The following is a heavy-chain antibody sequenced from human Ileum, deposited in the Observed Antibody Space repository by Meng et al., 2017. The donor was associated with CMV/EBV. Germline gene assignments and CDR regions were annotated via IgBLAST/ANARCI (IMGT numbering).Heavy chain of an antibody. D-gene: IGHD3/OR15-3a*01. Sequence: LSFAASCFIFIYYSLPWLRHSPRKGLVLISSISGRASIIYYADSVKGRFTVSTDNTKNLLFLQMHSLRDEDTAVSYCARLGLFDYWGQGALVTVSS. V-gene: IGHV3-11*01. CDR3: ARLGLFDY. CDR2: ISGRASII. J-gene: IGHJ4*02. CDR1: CFIFIYYS.